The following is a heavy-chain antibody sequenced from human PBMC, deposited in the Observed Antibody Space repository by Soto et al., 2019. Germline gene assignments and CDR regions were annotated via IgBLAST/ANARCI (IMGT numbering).Heavy chain of an antibody. D-gene: IGHD3-22*01. V-gene: IGHV4-39*01. CDR2: IYYSGST. CDR3: ARHTYYYDSSGYLQHFDY. Sequence: SQIQSPSCTVSGRPISNSSYYWGWIRQPQRKGLEWIGSIYYSGSTYYNPSLKSRVTISVDTSKNQFSLKLSSVTAADTAVYYCARHTYYYDSSGYLQHFDYWAQGTLVTVSS. CDR1: GRPISNSSYY. J-gene: IGHJ4*02.